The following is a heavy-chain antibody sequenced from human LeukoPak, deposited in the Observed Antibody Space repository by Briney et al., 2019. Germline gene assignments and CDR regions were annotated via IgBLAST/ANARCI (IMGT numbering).Heavy chain of an antibody. CDR2: IYYSGST. V-gene: IGHV4-59*01. J-gene: IGHJ4*02. D-gene: IGHD6-13*01. Sequence: SETLSLTCTVSGGSISTYYWSWIRQPPGKGLEWIGYIYYSGSTNYNPSLKGRVTISVDTSKNQFSLKLSSVTAADTAVYYCARGGTAAAGTPFDYWGQGTLVTVSS. CDR3: ARGGTAAAGTPFDY. CDR1: GGSISTYY.